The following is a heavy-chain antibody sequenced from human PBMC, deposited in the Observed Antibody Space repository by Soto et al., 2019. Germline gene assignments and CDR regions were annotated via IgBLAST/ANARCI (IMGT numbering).Heavy chain of an antibody. CDR1: GFTFGNYS. Sequence: PGGSLRLSCAGSGFTFGNYSMNWVRQAAGKGLEWIAYISYDSDTIRYADSVKGRFTISRDNAKNSLYLQMNSLRDEDTAVYYCPRLYYDYLWGQGTTVTVSS. CDR2: ISYDSDTI. D-gene: IGHD3-3*01. V-gene: IGHV3-48*02. CDR3: PRLYYDYL. J-gene: IGHJ6*02.